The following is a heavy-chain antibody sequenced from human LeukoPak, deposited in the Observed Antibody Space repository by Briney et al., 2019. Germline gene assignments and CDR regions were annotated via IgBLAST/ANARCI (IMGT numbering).Heavy chain of an antibody. D-gene: IGHD1-26*01. Sequence: SETLSLTCTVSGGSISSGGYYWSWIRQHPGKGLEWIGYIYYSGSTYYNPSLKSRVTISVDTPKNQFSLKLSSVTAADTAVYYCARDYTWERGLHYYYYYMDVWGKGTTVTVSS. V-gene: IGHV4-31*03. CDR3: ARDYTWERGLHYYYYYMDV. CDR2: IYYSGST. J-gene: IGHJ6*03. CDR1: GGSISSGGYY.